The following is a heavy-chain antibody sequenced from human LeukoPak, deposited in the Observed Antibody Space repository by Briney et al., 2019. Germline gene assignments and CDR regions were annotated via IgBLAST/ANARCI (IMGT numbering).Heavy chain of an antibody. D-gene: IGHD3-16*02. J-gene: IGHJ4*02. CDR2: INHSGST. V-gene: IGHV4-34*01. CDR1: GGSFSGYY. Sequence: TSETLSLTCAVYGGSFSGYYWSWIRQPPGKGLEWIGEINHSGSTNYNPSLKSRVTISVDTSKNQFSLKLSSVTAADTAVYYCARLAPYDYVWGSYRYGRRYYFDYWGQGTPVTVSS. CDR3: ARLAPYDYVWGSYRYGRRYYFDY.